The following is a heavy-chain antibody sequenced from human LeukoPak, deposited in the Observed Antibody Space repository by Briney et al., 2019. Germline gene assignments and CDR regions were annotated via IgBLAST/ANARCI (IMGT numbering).Heavy chain of an antibody. CDR2: IYYSGST. V-gene: IGHV4-59*01. J-gene: IGHJ4*02. CDR3: ARDQEWLVPRY. Sequence: PETLSLTCTVSGGSISSYYWSWIRQPPGKGLEWIGYIYYSGSTNYNPSLKSRVTISVDTSKNQFSLKLSSVTAADTAVYYCARDQEWLVPRYWGQGTLVTVSS. D-gene: IGHD6-19*01. CDR1: GGSISSYY.